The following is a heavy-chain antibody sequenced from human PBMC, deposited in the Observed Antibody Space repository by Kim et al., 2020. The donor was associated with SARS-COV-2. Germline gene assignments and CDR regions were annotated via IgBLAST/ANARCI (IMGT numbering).Heavy chain of an antibody. Sequence: GGSLRLSCSASGFTFSSYAMHWVRQAPGKGLEYVSAISSNGGSTYYADSVKGRFTISRDNSKNTLYLQMSSLRAEDTAVYYCVKDPQSDYYYGSGSYGHDYWGQGTLVTVSS. CDR3: VKDPQSDYYYGSGSYGHDY. V-gene: IGHV3-64D*06. CDR2: ISSNGGST. D-gene: IGHD3-10*01. J-gene: IGHJ4*02. CDR1: GFTFSSYA.